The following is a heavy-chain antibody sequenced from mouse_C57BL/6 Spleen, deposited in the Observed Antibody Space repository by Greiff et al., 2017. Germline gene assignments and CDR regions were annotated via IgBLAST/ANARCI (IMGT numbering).Heavy chain of an antibody. J-gene: IGHJ1*03. CDR3: ARIYYGNYEGYFDV. D-gene: IGHD2-1*01. CDR2: IWTGGGT. Sequence: VQLQQSGPGLVAPSQSLSITCTVSGFSLTSYAISWVRQPPGKGLEWLGVIWTGGGTNYNSALKSRLSISKDNSKSQVFLKMNSLQTDDTARYYCARIYYGNYEGYFDVWGTGTTVTVSS. V-gene: IGHV2-9-1*01. CDR1: GFSLTSYA.